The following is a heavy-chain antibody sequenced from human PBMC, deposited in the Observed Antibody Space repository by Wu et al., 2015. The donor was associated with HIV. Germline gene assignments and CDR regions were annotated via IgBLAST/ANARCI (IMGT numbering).Heavy chain of an antibody. CDR1: GYTFTSYY. Sequence: QVQLVQSGAEVKKPGASVKVSCKASGYTFTSYYMHWVRQAPGQGLEWMGIINPSGGSTSYAQKFQGRVTMTRDTSTSTVYMELSSLRSEDTAVYYCARGVRKDYPPRGFPVDYWGQGTLVTVSS. CDR2: INPSGGST. J-gene: IGHJ4*02. V-gene: IGHV1-46*01. D-gene: IGHD4/OR15-4a*01. CDR3: ARGVRKDYPPRGFPVDY.